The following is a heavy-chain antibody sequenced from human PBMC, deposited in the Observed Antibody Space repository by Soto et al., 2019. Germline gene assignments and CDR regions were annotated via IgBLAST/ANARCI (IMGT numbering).Heavy chain of an antibody. Sequence: QVQLVESGGGVVQPGRSLRLSCAASGFTFSSYGMHWVRQAPGKGLEWVAVIWYDGSNKYYADSVKGRFTISRDNSKNTMYMQMNSLRAEDKAVYYCERAPVIQEVSYYYGMDVWGQGPKFTVSS. D-gene: IGHD3-16*02. CDR1: GFTFSSYG. CDR2: IWYDGSNK. V-gene: IGHV3-33*01. J-gene: IGHJ6*02. CDR3: ERAPVIQEVSYYYGMDV.